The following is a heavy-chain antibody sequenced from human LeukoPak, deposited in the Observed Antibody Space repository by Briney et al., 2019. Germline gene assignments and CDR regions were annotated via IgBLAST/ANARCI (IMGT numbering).Heavy chain of an antibody. V-gene: IGHV4-39*01. J-gene: IGHJ5*01. CDR1: GDSVTTYPYT. D-gene: IGHD3-9*01. CDR2: ISYSGTT. Sequence: SETLSLTCTVSGDSVTTYPYTWGWIRQPPGKGLEWIGTISYSGTTYYKPSLKSRVTMSVDTSKNQLSLKLSSVTAADTAIYYCARHPTGYPNWFDSWGQGTLVTVSS. CDR3: ARHPTGYPNWFDS.